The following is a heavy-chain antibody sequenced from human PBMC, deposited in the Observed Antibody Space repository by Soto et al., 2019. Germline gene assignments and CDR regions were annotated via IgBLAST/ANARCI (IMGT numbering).Heavy chain of an antibody. J-gene: IGHJ4*02. D-gene: IGHD5-12*01. V-gene: IGHV3-9*01. CDR1: GFTFDDYA. CDR3: ARRSWLDY. Sequence: GGSLRLSCAASGFTFDDYAMHWVRQAPGKGLEWVSGISWNSGSIGYADSVKGRFTISRDNAKNSLYLQMNSLRAEDTALYYCARRSWLDYWGQGNLVTVSS. CDR2: ISWNSGSI.